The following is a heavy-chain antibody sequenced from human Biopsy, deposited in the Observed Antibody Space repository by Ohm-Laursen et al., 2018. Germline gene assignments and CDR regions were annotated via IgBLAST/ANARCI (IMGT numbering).Heavy chain of an antibody. V-gene: IGHV4-59*01. Sequence: SDTLSLTCTVSRDSISNYYWTWIRQSPGKGLEWIGYIYYTGGTNYNPFVKSRVTISVGTSKNQFSLKLNSVTAADTAVYFCARDSRGGHLNTTLITGKNLDSWGQGILVTVSS. CDR2: IYYTGGT. CDR1: RDSISNYY. D-gene: IGHD3-16*01. CDR3: ARDSRGGHLNTTLITGKNLDS. J-gene: IGHJ4*02.